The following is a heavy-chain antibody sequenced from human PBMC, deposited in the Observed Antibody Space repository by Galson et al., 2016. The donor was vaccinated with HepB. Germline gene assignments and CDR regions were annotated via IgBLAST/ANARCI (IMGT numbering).Heavy chain of an antibody. J-gene: IGHJ6*02. Sequence: SVKVSCKASGFIFTSSAVQWVRQARGQRLEWIGWIVVGSGNTNYAQKFQERVTITRDMSTSTAYMELSILGSEDTAVYYCAAGEVVAAGGSYFYYYNMDVWGQGTTVTVSS. D-gene: IGHD6-13*01. CDR1: GFIFTSSA. CDR2: IVVGSGNT. V-gene: IGHV1-58*01. CDR3: AAGEVVAAGGSYFYYYNMDV.